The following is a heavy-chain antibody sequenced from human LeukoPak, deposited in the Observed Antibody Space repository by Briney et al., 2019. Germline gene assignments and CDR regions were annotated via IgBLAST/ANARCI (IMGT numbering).Heavy chain of an antibody. Sequence: GSLRLSCAASGFTFTSYAMSWVRQAPGKGPEWVSAISGSGGSSHYADSVKGRFTLSRDNSKSTLYLQMNSLRAEDTAVYYCAREYGSGSYYYDYWGQGTLVTVSS. CDR2: ISGSGGSS. D-gene: IGHD3-10*01. CDR1: GFTFTSYA. CDR3: AREYGSGSYYYDY. J-gene: IGHJ4*02. V-gene: IGHV3-23*01.